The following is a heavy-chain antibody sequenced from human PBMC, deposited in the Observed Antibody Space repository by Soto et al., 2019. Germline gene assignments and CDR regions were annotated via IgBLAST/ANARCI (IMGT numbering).Heavy chain of an antibody. CDR1: GYSFTSYW. CDR2: IDPSDSYT. Sequence: RGESLKISCKGSGYSFTSYWISWVRQMPGKGLEWMGRIDPSDSYTNYSPSFQGHVTISADKSISTAYLQWSSLKASDTAMYYCARLTGYCSSTSCWGVGYWGQGTLVTVSS. J-gene: IGHJ4*02. CDR3: ARLTGYCSSTSCWGVGY. V-gene: IGHV5-10-1*01. D-gene: IGHD2-2*01.